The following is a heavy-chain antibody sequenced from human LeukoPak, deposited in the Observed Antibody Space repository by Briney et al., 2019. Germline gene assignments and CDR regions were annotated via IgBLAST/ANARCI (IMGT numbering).Heavy chain of an antibody. CDR2: ISWNSGSI. CDR1: GFTFDDYA. V-gene: IGHV3-9*01. CDR3: ARGRSGGNGFSY. Sequence: GGSLRLSCAASGFTFDDYAMHWVRQAPGKGLEWDSGISWNSGSIGYADSVKGRFTISRDNAKNSLYLQMNSLRAVDTAVYYCARGRSGGNGFSYWGLGTLVTVSS. J-gene: IGHJ4*02. D-gene: IGHD2-15*01.